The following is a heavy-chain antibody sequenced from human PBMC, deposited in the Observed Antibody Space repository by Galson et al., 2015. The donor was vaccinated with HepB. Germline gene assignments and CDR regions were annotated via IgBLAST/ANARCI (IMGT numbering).Heavy chain of an antibody. CDR2: ISGSGGST. V-gene: IGHV3-23*01. Sequence: SLRLSCAASGFTFSSYAMSWVRQAPGKGLEWVSAISGSGGSTYYADSVKGRFTISRDNSKNTLYLQMNSLRAEDTAVYYCAKVSRGMVTGEHYFDYWGQGTLVTVSS. J-gene: IGHJ4*02. CDR3: AKVSRGMVTGEHYFDY. CDR1: GFTFSSYA. D-gene: IGHD7-27*01.